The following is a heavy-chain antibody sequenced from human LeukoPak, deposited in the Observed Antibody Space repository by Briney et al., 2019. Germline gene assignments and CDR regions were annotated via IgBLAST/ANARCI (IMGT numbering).Heavy chain of an antibody. J-gene: IGHJ5*02. CDR2: MNPNSGNT. V-gene: IGHV1-8*01. CDR3: AKRITMVRGVSGFDP. D-gene: IGHD3-10*01. Sequence: ASVKVSCKASGYTFTSYDINWVRQATGQGLEWMGWMNPNSGNTGHAQKFQGRVTMTRNTSISTAYMELSSLRSEDTAVYYCAKRITMVRGVSGFDPWGQGTLVTVSS. CDR1: GYTFTSYD.